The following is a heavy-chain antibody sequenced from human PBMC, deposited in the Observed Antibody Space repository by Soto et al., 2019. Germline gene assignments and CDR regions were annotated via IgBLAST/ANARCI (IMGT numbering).Heavy chain of an antibody. CDR1: GYTFTSYG. D-gene: IGHD3-9*01. CDR2: ISAYNGNT. V-gene: IGHV1-18*01. CDR3: ARAPGYDILTGYSSYYYYGMDV. Sequence: VASVKVSCKASGYTFTSYGISWVRQAPGQGLEWMGWISAYNGNTNYAQKLQGRVTMTTDTSTSTAYMELRSLRSDDTAVYYCARAPGYDILTGYSSYYYYGMDVWGQGTTVTVSS. J-gene: IGHJ6*02.